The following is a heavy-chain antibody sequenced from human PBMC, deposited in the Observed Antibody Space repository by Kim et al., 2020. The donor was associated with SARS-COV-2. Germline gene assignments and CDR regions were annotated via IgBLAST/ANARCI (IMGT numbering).Heavy chain of an antibody. D-gene: IGHD2-2*01. CDR3: ARTVWQLLSLGAFDI. CDR2: ISYDGSNK. J-gene: IGHJ3*02. CDR1: GFTFSSYA. V-gene: IGHV3-30-3*01. Sequence: GGSLRLSCAASGFTFSSYAMHWVRQAPGKGLEWVAVISYDGSNKYYADSVKGRFTISRDNSKNTLYLQMNSLRAEDTAVYYCARTVWQLLSLGAFDIWG.